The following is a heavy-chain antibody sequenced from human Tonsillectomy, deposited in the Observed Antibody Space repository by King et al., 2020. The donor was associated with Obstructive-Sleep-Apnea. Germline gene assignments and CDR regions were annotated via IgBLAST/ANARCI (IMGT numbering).Heavy chain of an antibody. CDR2: MNPNSGNT. Sequence: QLVQSGAEVKKPGASVKVSCKASGYIFSSYEINWVRQATGQGLEWMGWMNPNSGNTGHAQKFQGRVTMTRNTSISTAYMELSSLRSEDTAVYYCARLVGYCSGGSCYSPRYDAFEIWGQGTMVTVSS. V-gene: IGHV1-8*01. CDR1: GYIFSSYE. D-gene: IGHD2-15*01. CDR3: ARLVGYCSGGSCYSPRYDAFEI. J-gene: IGHJ3*02.